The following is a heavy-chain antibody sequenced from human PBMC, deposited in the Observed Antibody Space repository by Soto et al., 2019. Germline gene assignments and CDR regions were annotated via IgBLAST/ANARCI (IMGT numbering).Heavy chain of an antibody. D-gene: IGHD6-13*01. J-gene: IGHJ4*02. CDR3: TRGGSGYSSTWAAY. CDR2: ISHSGST. Sequence: QVQLQESGPGLVKPSETLSLTSSVSGDSIRSYYWSWFRQPPGKGLEWIGHISHSGSTKYNPSLKSRFTMSMDTSRNPVSLRRTSVTSADTAFYYCTRGGSGYSSTWAAYWGQGTLVTVSS. CDR1: GDSIRSYY. V-gene: IGHV4-59*01.